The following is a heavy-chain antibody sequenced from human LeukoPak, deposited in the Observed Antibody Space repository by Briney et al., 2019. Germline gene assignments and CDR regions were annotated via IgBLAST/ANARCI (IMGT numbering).Heavy chain of an antibody. J-gene: IGHJ4*02. V-gene: IGHV3-48*04. D-gene: IGHD7-27*01. CDR1: GFSLTDYN. CDR3: ATELGIDY. Sequence: GGSLRLSCEASGFSLTDYNMNWVRQAPGKGLEWVSYITISSGTTHYADSVKGRFTISRDNAKNSLYLQMNSLRAEDTAVYYCATELGIDYWGQGTLVTVSS. CDR2: ITISSGTT.